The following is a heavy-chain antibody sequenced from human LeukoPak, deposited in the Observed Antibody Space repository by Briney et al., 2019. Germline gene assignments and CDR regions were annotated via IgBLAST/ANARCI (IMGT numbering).Heavy chain of an antibody. CDR3: ARDRSSGWPDPDAFDI. J-gene: IGHJ3*02. Sequence: ASVKVSCKASGYTFTSYGISWVRQAPGQGLEWMGWISAYNGNTNYAQKLQGRVTMTTDTSTSTAYIELRSLRSDDTAVYYCARDRSSGWPDPDAFDIWGQGTMVTVSS. CDR2: ISAYNGNT. CDR1: GYTFTSYG. V-gene: IGHV1-18*01. D-gene: IGHD6-19*01.